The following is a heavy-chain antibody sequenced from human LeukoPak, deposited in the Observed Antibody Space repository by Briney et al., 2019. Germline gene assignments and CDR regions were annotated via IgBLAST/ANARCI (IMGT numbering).Heavy chain of an antibody. CDR3: ARGVVVPAAIGIYYYMDV. V-gene: IGHV4-31*03. J-gene: IGHJ6*03. CDR1: GGSISSGGYY. CDR2: IYYSGST. D-gene: IGHD2-2*01. Sequence: SETLSLTCTVSGGSISSGGYYWSWIRQHPGKGLEWIGYIYYSGSTYYNPSLKSRVTISVDTSKNQFSLKLSSVTAADTAVYYCARGVVVPAAIGIYYYMDVWGKGTTVTVSS.